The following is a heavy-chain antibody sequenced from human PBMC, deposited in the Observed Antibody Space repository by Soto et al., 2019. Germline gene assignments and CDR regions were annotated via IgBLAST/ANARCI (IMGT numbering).Heavy chain of an antibody. J-gene: IGHJ4*02. CDR3: ARDCAGYSSGWYQRGGFDY. D-gene: IGHD6-19*01. CDR1: GFTFSSYG. CDR2: IWYDASNK. Sequence: QVQLVESGGGVVQSGRSLRLSCAASGFTFSSYGMHWVRQAPGKGLEWVAVIWYDASNKYYADSVKGRFTISRDNSKNTLYLEMKSLRAEDTAVYYCARDCAGYSSGWYQRGGFDYWGQGTLVTVSS. V-gene: IGHV3-33*01.